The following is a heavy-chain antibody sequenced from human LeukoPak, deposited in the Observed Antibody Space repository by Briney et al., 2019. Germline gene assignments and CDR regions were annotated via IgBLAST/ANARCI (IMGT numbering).Heavy chain of an antibody. D-gene: IGHD4-23*01. CDR3: ARDTPVTTVAAINWFDP. CDR2: ITPNSGGT. Sequence: ASVKVSCKASGYTFTGYYLHWVRQAPGQGLEWMGWITPNSGGTNYAQKLQGRVTMTTDTSTSTAYMELRSLRSDDTAVYYCARDTPVTTVAAINWFDPWGQGTLVTVSS. J-gene: IGHJ5*02. V-gene: IGHV1-2*02. CDR1: GYTFTGYY.